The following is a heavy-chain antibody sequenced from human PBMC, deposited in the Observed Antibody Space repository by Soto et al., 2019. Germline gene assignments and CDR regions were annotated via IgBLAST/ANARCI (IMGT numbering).Heavy chain of an antibody. V-gene: IGHV1-8*01. Sequence: QVQLVQSGAEVKKPGASVKVSCKASGYTFTSYDINWVRQATGQGLEWMGWMNPNSGNTGYAQKFQGRVTMTRNTSISTAYMELSSLRSEDTAVYYCARKDIVVVVAATAEWFDPCGQGTLVTVSS. CDR1: GYTFTSYD. J-gene: IGHJ5*02. D-gene: IGHD2-15*01. CDR2: MNPNSGNT. CDR3: ARKDIVVVVAATAEWFDP.